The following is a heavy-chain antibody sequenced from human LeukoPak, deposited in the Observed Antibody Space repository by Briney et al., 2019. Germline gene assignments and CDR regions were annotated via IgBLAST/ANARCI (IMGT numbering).Heavy chain of an antibody. V-gene: IGHV3-21*01. Sequence: PGGSLRLSCAASGFTFSSYSMNWVRQAPGKGLEWVSSISSSSSYIYYADSVKGRFTISRDNAKNSLYPQMNSLRAEDTAVHYCAREKYCSGGSCSIFDYWGQGTLVTVSS. D-gene: IGHD2-15*01. J-gene: IGHJ4*02. CDR1: GFTFSSYS. CDR3: AREKYCSGGSCSIFDY. CDR2: ISSSSSYI.